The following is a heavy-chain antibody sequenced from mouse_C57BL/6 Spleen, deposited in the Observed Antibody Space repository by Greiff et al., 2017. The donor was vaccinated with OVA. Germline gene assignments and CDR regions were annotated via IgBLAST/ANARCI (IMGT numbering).Heavy chain of an antibody. CDR2: INPSTGGT. CDR1: GYSFTGYY. J-gene: IGHJ2*01. CDR3: ARDYGSTHFDY. V-gene: IGHV1-42*01. Sequence: EVKLVESGPELVKPGASVKISCKASGYSFTGYYMNWVKQSPEKSLEWIGEINPSTGGTTYNQKFKAKATLTVDKSSSTAYMQLKSLTSEDSAVYYCARDYGSTHFDYWGQGTTLTVSS. D-gene: IGHD1-1*01.